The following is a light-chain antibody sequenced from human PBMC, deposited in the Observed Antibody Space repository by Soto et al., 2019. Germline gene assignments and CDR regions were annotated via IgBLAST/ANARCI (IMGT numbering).Light chain of an antibody. CDR2: DTS. J-gene: IGKJ4*01. CDR3: QQRRHWPLT. CDR1: QSLGYY. V-gene: IGKV3-11*01. Sequence: EIVLTQSPATLSLSPGERATLSCRASQSLGYYLAWFQQKHGQAPRLPIYDTSNRASGIPDRFSGSGSGTDFTLTISSLDPEDFAVYYCQQRRHWPLTFGGGTKVEIK.